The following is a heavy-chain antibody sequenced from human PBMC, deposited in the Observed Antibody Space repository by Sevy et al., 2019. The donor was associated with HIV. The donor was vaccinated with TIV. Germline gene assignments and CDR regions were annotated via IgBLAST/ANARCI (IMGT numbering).Heavy chain of an antibody. V-gene: IGHV4-59*01. J-gene: IGHJ3*02. CDR2: IYFGGRT. CDR3: ARVITMEGDAFDI. Sequence: SETLSLTCSVSGGSMTSYYWSWIRQPPGKGLDWIGHIYFGGRTQYNPSLKSRVTISLDSSKHQFSLEVNSVIAADTAVYYCARVITMEGDAFDIWGQGTMVTVSS. D-gene: IGHD3-10*01. CDR1: GGSMTSYY.